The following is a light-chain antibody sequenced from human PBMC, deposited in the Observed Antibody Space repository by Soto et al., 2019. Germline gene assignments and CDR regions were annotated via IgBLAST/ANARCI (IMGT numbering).Light chain of an antibody. CDR2: GAS. J-gene: IGKJ2*01. CDR1: QSVSSSY. V-gene: IGKV3-20*01. Sequence: EIVLTQSPGTLSLSPGERATLSCRASQSVSSSYLAWYQQKPGQAPRLLIYGASSRATGIPDRFSGSGSGTDFTLTSSRLEPEDFAVYYCQQYGSSPVTFGQGTKLEIK. CDR3: QQYGSSPVT.